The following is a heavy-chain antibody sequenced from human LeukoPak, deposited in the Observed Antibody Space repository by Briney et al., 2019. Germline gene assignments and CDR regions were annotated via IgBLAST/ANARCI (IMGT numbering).Heavy chain of an antibody. CDR2: IDYDVSNK. V-gene: IGHV3-30*02. J-gene: IGHJ3*01. CDR3: AKDRVPDDHRAFDV. CDR1: GFTFSSFG. D-gene: IGHD1-14*01. Sequence: PGGSLRLSCAASGFTFSSFGMQWVRQAPGKGLEWVAFIDYDVSNKHHRDSVKGRFTISRDNSKNTLYLQMNSLRAEDTAVYYCAKDRVPDDHRAFDVWGQGTMVTVSS.